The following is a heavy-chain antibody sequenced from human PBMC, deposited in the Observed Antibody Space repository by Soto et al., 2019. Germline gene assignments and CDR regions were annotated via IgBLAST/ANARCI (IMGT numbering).Heavy chain of an antibody. V-gene: IGHV4-31*03. Sequence: PSETLSLTCTVSGGSISSGGYYWSWIRQHPGKGLEWIGYIYYSGSTYYNPSLKSRVTISVDTSKNQFSLKLSSVTAADTAVYYCARVPPLVVVDAGAFDIWGQGTMVTVSS. CDR2: IYYSGST. CDR3: ARVPPLVVVDAGAFDI. CDR1: GGSISSGGYY. D-gene: IGHD2-15*01. J-gene: IGHJ3*02.